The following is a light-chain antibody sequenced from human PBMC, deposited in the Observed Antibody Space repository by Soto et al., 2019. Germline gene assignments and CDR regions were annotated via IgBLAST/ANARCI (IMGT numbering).Light chain of an antibody. CDR1: QSISTY. Sequence: DIQLTQSPSSLSASFGDRVTITCRASQSISTYLNWYQHKPGQAPKLLVYDSSTLQTGVPSRFSGSGFGAEFTLTISGLQPEDFATYYCQQSYSNPTWTFRQGTKVDIK. J-gene: IGKJ1*01. V-gene: IGKV1-39*01. CDR2: DSS. CDR3: QQSYSNPTWT.